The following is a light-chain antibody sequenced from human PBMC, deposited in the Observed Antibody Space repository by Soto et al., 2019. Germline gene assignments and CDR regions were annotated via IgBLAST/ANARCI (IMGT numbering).Light chain of an antibody. CDR2: GAS. Sequence: EIVMTQSPATLSVSPGERATLSCRASQSVSSNLAWYQQKPAQAPRLFIYGASTRATGIPARFRGSGSGTEFTITISSLQSEDFAVYYCQQYNNWPPPTFGQGTKLEIK. V-gene: IGKV3-15*01. J-gene: IGKJ2*01. CDR3: QQYNNWPPPT. CDR1: QSVSSN.